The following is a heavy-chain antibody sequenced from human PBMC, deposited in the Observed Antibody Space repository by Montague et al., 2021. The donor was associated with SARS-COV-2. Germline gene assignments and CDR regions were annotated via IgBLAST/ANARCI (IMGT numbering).Heavy chain of an antibody. J-gene: IGHJ3*02. CDR2: IYYSGST. D-gene: IGHD3-22*01. CDR3: ARARITMIVVVNAFDI. V-gene: IGHV4-31*03. Sequence: TLSLTCTVSGGSISSGGYYWSWIRQHPGKGLEWIGYIYYSGSTXYKPSLKSRVTISVDTSKNQFSLKLSSVTAADTAVYYCARARITMIVVVNAFDIWGQGTMVTVSS. CDR1: GGSISSGGYY.